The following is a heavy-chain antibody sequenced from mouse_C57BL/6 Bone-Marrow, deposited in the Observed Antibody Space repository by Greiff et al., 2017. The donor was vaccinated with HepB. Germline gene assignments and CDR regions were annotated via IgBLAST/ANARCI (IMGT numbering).Heavy chain of an antibody. D-gene: IGHD1-1*01. J-gene: IGHJ2*01. Sequence: VQLKESGPELVKPGASVKMSCKASGYTFTDYNMHWVKQSHGKSLEWIGYINPNNGGTSYNQKFKGKATLTVNKSSSTAYMELRSLTSEDSAVYYCARRITTPVAGNFDYWGQGTTLTVSS. CDR3: ARRITTPVAGNFDY. V-gene: IGHV1-22*01. CDR1: GYTFTDYN. CDR2: INPNNGGT.